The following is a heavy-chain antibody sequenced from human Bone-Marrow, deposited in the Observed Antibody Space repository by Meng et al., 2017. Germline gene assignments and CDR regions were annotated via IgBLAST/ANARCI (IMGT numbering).Heavy chain of an antibody. CDR3: AKDTQRGNYYSAYDI. D-gene: IGHD1-26*01. J-gene: IGHJ3*02. CDR1: GFTFDSYE. V-gene: IGHV3-48*03. CDR2: ISSSGGHT. Sequence: GESLKISCVASGFTFDSYEMTLVRQAPGKGLEWVSHISSSGGHTYYADSVKGRFTISRVNAKNSMYLDMNSLRVEDTAVYYCAKDTQRGNYYSAYDIWGQGTLVTVSS.